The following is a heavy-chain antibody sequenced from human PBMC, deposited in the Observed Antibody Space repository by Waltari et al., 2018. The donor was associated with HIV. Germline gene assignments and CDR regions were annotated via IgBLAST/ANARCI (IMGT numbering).Heavy chain of an antibody. Sequence: QLQLQESGPGLVKPSETLSLICTVSGGSISSSNYYWGWIRQPPGKGLEWIGSIYYSGSTYYNPSLKGRVTMSVDTSKNQFSLKLNSVTAADTAVYYCAIPGAAAATDFWGQGTLVTISS. V-gene: IGHV4-39*01. CDR1: GGSISSSNYY. D-gene: IGHD6-13*01. CDR3: AIPGAAAATDF. CDR2: IYYSGST. J-gene: IGHJ4*02.